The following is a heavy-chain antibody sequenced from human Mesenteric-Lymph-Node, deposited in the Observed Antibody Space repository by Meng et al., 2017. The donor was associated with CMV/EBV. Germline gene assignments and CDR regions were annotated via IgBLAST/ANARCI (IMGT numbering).Heavy chain of an antibody. CDR1: GFTFSNYA. CDR3: VKSQSYYGSGSYSDY. V-gene: IGHV3-23*01. D-gene: IGHD3-10*01. Sequence: GGSLRLSYAASGFTFSNYAMIWVRQAPGKGLEWVSAISGGGLSTYYADSVKGRFTMSRDNSKNTLSLQMNSLRAEDTAVYFCVKSQSYYGSGSYSDYWGQGTLVTVSS. CDR2: ISGGGLST. J-gene: IGHJ4*02.